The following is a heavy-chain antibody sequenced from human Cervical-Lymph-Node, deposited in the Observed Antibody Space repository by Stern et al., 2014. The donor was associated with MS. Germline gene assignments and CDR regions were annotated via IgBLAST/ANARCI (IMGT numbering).Heavy chain of an antibody. CDR2: ISSSSSYR. D-gene: IGHD3-3*01. V-gene: IGHV3-21*01. CDR1: GFTFSSYS. CDR3: ARDVGYYDFWSGYYSPFDY. Sequence: EVQLVESGGGLVKPGGSLRLSCAASGFTFSSYSMNWVRQAPGKGLEWVSSISSSSSYRYYADSVKGRFTISRDNAKNSLYLQMNSLRAEDTAVYYCARDVGYYDFWSGYYSPFDYWGQGTLVTVSS. J-gene: IGHJ4*02.